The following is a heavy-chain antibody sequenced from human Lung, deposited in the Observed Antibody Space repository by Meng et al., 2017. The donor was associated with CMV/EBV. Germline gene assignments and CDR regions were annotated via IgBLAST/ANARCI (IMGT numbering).Heavy chain of an antibody. CDR3: TRDRSHAFEV. CDR2: IRTNSGKK. V-gene: IGHV1-18*01. J-gene: IGHJ3*01. Sequence: YGKTYGYSFTASGSSWGRQAPGKGLEWVGWIRTNSGKKKYLQKCLDRLTMTADTSTSTVCMELRSLRFDDTAVYYCTRDRSHAFEVWGQGTMVTVSS. D-gene: IGHD3-10*01. CDR1: GYSFTASG.